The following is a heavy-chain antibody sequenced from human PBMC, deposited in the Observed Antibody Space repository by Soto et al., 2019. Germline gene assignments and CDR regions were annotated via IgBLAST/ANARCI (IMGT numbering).Heavy chain of an antibody. V-gene: IGHV1-69*02. Sequence: QVQLVQSGAEVKKPGSSVKVSCKASGGTFSSYTISWVRQAPGQGLEWMGRIIPILGIANYAQKFQGRVTITADKSTSTAYMELSSLRSEDKAVYYCAPGIAVAGTGGGYWGQGTLVTVSS. J-gene: IGHJ4*02. D-gene: IGHD6-19*01. CDR2: IIPILGIA. CDR3: APGIAVAGTGGGY. CDR1: GGTFSSYT.